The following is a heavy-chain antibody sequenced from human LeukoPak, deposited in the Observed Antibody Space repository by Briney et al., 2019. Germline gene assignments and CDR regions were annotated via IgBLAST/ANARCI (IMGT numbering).Heavy chain of an antibody. CDR1: GYTFTYCD. Sequence: ASVKVSCKASGYTFTYCDINSVRQATGQGLEWMGWMNPNSGNTGYGQSFQGRITMTRDISIGTAYMELSNLTSEDTAIYYCTRGSSGRRDNWGQGTLVTVSA. V-gene: IGHV1-8*01. J-gene: IGHJ4*02. CDR2: MNPNSGNT. CDR3: TRGSSGRRDN. D-gene: IGHD6-19*01.